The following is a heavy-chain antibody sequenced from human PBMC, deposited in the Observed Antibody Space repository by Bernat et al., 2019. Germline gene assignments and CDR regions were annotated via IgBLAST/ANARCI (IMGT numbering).Heavy chain of an antibody. Sequence: QVQLQESGPGLVKPSETLSLTCTVSGGSISSYYWSWIRQPPGKGLEWIGYIYYSGSTNYNPSLKSRVTISVDTSKNQFSLQLNSVTPEDTAMYYCAREKSDKTGDYALDIWGQGTMVTVSS. D-gene: IGHD7-27*01. CDR1: GGSISSYY. CDR2: IYYSGST. J-gene: IGHJ3*02. V-gene: IGHV4-59*12. CDR3: AREKSDKTGDYALDI.